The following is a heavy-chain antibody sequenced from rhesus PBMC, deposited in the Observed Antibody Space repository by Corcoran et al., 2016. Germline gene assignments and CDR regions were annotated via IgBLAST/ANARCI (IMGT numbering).Heavy chain of an antibody. J-gene: IGHJ4*01. CDR1: GGSFTTYL. Sequence: QVQLQESGPALVKPSETLSLTCAVSGGSFTTYLLTWIRQSPGKGREWIGEVNVKTGNTNYNPSLKSRVTISKDASTNQFSRALSSVTAADTAVYYCAKYGGGSWTPVFDYWGQGVLVTVSS. CDR2: VNVKTGNT. CDR3: AKYGGGSWTPVFDY. V-gene: IGHV4-80*01. D-gene: IGHD6-25*01.